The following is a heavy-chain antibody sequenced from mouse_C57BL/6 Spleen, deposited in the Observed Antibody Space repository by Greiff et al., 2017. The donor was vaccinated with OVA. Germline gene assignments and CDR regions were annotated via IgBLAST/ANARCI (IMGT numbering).Heavy chain of an antibody. D-gene: IGHD1-1*01. J-gene: IGHJ4*01. CDR2: INPNNGGT. CDR1: GYAFSSSW. Sequence: SGPELVKPGASVKISCKASGYAFSSSWMNWVKQRPGKGLEWIGDINPNNGGTSYNQKFKGKATLTVDKSSSTAYMELRSLTSEDSAVYYCARYGRGGYAMDYWGQGTSVTVSS. V-gene: IGHV1-26*01. CDR3: ARYGRGGYAMDY.